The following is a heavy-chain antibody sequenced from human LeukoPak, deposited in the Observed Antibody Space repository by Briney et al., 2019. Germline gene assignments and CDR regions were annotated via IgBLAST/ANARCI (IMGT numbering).Heavy chain of an antibody. CDR3: ARHRSTCYDY. J-gene: IGHJ4*02. V-gene: IGHV4-39*01. Sequence: SETLSLTCTVSGGSFSSSSYYWGWIRQPPGKGLEWIGSIYYSGSTFYNPSLKSRVTTSVDTSKNQFSLKLRSVTAADTAVYYCARHRSTCYDYWGQGTLVTVSS. D-gene: IGHD2-15*01. CDR2: IYYSGST. CDR1: GGSFSSSSYY.